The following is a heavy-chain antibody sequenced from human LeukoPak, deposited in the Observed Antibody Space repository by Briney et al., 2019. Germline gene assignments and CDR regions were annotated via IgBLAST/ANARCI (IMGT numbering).Heavy chain of an antibody. Sequence: ASVKVSCKASGYTFTGYYMHWVRQAPGQGLEWMGRIIPIFGTANYAQKFQGRVTITTDESTSTAYMELSSLRSEDTAVYYCARDLEYSSSLGYWGQGTLVTVSS. CDR3: ARDLEYSSSLGY. J-gene: IGHJ4*02. CDR2: IIPIFGTA. D-gene: IGHD6-6*01. V-gene: IGHV1-69*05. CDR1: GYTFTGYY.